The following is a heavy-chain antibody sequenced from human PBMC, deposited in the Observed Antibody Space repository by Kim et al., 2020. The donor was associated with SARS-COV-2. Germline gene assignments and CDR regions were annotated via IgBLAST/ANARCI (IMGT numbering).Heavy chain of an antibody. V-gene: IGHV3-74*01. CDR1: GFIFSDYW. CDR2: LTGDGRTA. CDR3: ARPSMTGTSALTY. J-gene: IGHJ4*02. Sequence: GGSLRLSCAASGFIFSDYWMHWVRQVPEKGLVWVARLTGDGRTADYADAMKGRFIISRDNARNTLSLQLHNLKVEDTGVYFCARPSMTGTSALTYWGRGTLVTVSS. D-gene: IGHD3-9*01.